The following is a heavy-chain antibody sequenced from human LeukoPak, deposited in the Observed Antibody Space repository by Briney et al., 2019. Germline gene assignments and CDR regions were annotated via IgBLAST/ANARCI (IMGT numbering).Heavy chain of an antibody. CDR1: GDSVSSNSVT. Sequence: SQTLSLTCAISGDSVSSNSVTWNWIRQSPSRGLEWLGRTYYRSTWYNVYAVSVRGRITVNPDTSKNQFSLHLNSVTPEDTAVYYCARRLTQYDCFDPWGQGILVTVSS. CDR3: ARRLTQYDCFDP. CDR2: TYYRSTWYN. D-gene: IGHD2-2*01. J-gene: IGHJ5*02. V-gene: IGHV6-1*01.